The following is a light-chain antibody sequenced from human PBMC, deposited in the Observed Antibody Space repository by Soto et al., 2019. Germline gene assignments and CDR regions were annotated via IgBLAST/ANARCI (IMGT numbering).Light chain of an antibody. CDR3: QHYSTVWA. CDR1: QSISDR. Sequence: DIQMTQSPSTLSASVGDRVTITCRASQSISDRLAWYQQKPGKAPKLLIFDASSLESGVPSRFSGSGSGTEFTLTISSLQPDDFATYYCQHYSTVWAFGQGTKVEI. V-gene: IGKV1-5*01. J-gene: IGKJ1*01. CDR2: DAS.